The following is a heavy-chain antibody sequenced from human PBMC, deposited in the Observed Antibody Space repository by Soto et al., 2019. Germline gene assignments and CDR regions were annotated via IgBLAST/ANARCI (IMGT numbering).Heavy chain of an antibody. V-gene: IGHV3-74*01. CDR1: GFTFSSYW. Sequence: GGSLRLSCAASGFTFSSYWMHWVRQAPGKGLVWVSRINSDGSSTSYADSVKGRFTISRDNAKNTLYLQMNSLRAEDTAVYYCARAYSSSFDFDYWGQGTLVTVSS. D-gene: IGHD6-6*01. J-gene: IGHJ4*02. CDR3: ARAYSSSFDFDY. CDR2: INSDGSST.